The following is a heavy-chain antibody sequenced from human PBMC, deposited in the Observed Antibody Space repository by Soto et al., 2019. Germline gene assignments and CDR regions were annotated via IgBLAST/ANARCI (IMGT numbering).Heavy chain of an antibody. D-gene: IGHD1-26*01. CDR2: ISSSSSYI. V-gene: IGHV3-21*01. Sequence: GGSLRLSCAASGFTFSSYSMNWVRQAPGKGLEWVSSISSSSSYIYYADSVKGRFTISRDNAKNSLYLQMNSLRAEDTAVYYCARDGRDGYNTASGSYSPDPLNYYYYGMDVWGQGTTVTVSS. J-gene: IGHJ6*02. CDR3: ARDGRDGYNTASGSYSPDPLNYYYYGMDV. CDR1: GFTFSSYS.